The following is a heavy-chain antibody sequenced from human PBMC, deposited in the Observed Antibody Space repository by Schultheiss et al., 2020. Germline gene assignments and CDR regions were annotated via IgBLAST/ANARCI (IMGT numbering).Heavy chain of an antibody. CDR1: GDSISSGGYY. J-gene: IGHJ1*01. V-gene: IGHV4-31*03. D-gene: IGHD2-2*01. Sequence: SETLSLTCTVSGDSISSGGYYWSWIRQHPGKGLEWIGYIYYSGSTNYNPSLKSRVIISVDTSKNQFSLKLSSVTAADTAVYYCARGPYLRRSSTSLTRFQHWGQGTLVTVSS. CDR2: IYYSGST. CDR3: ARGPYLRRSSTSLTRFQH.